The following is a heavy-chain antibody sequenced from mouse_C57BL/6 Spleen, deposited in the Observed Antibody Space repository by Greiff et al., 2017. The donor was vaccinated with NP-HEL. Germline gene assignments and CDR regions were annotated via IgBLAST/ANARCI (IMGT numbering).Heavy chain of an antibody. CDR3: VREGIYYSNYDYAMDY. CDR2: IRSKSSNYAT. CDR1: GFTFNTYA. J-gene: IGHJ4*01. V-gene: IGHV10-3*01. D-gene: IGHD2-5*01. Sequence: GGGLVQPKGSLKLSCAASGFTFNTYAMHWVRQAPGKGLEWVARIRSKSSNYATYYADSVKDRFTISRDDSQSMLYLQMNNLKTEDTAMYYCVREGIYYSNYDYAMDYWGQGTSVTVSS.